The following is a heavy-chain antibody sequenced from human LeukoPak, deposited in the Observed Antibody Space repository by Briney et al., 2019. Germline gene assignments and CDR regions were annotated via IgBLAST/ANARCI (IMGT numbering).Heavy chain of an antibody. V-gene: IGHV3-7*01. Sequence: GGSLRLSCAASGFTFSNYWMSWVRQAPGKGLEWVANIKQDGSEKYYVDSVKGRFTISRDNAKNSLYLQMNSLRAEDTAVYYCARVHWGGYFDYWGQGTLVTVSS. CDR1: GFTFSNYW. CDR3: ARVHWGGYFDY. CDR2: IKQDGSEK. J-gene: IGHJ4*02. D-gene: IGHD7-27*01.